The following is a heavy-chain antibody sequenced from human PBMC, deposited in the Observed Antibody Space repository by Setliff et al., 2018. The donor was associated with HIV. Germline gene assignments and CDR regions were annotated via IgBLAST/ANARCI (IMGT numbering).Heavy chain of an antibody. CDR3: ASHLWSGYYYDY. D-gene: IGHD3-3*01. Sequence: GGSLRLSCAASGFTFIDFALNWVRQAPGKGPEWVSSISSSGSYIYYARSVKGRSTISRDNAKNSLYLQMNSLRAEDTAVYYCASHLWSGYYYDYWGQGTLVTVSS. J-gene: IGHJ4*02. CDR2: ISSSGSYI. V-gene: IGHV3-21*01. CDR1: GFTFIDFA.